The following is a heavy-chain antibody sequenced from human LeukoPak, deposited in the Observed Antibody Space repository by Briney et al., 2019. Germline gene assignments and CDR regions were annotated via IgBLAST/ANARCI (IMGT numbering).Heavy chain of an antibody. Sequence: GGSLRLSCAASGFTFSSYAMHWVRQAPGKGLEWVAVISYDGSNKYYADSVKGRFTISRDNSKNTLYLQMNSLRSDDTAVYYCAGLYCSSTSCYRGKGYYYMDVWGKGTTVTVSS. CDR3: AGLYCSSTSCYRGKGYYYMDV. CDR2: ISYDGSNK. CDR1: GFTFSSYA. D-gene: IGHD2-2*02. J-gene: IGHJ6*03. V-gene: IGHV3-30-3*01.